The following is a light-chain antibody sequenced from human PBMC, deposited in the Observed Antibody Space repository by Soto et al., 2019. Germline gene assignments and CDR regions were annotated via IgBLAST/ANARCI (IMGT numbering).Light chain of an antibody. CDR3: SSYTSSTTVV. Sequence: QSALTQPASVSGSPGQSITVSCTGTSSDVDYDYVSWYQQHPGKAPKLMIFDVSNRPSGVSNRFTGSRSGNTASLTISGLQAEDEAYYYCSSYTSSTTVVFGGGTKLTVL. CDR1: SSDVDYDY. CDR2: DVS. V-gene: IGLV2-14*01. J-gene: IGLJ2*01.